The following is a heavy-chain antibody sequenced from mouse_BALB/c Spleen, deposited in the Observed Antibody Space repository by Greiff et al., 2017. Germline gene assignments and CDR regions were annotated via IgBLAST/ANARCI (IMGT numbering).Heavy chain of an antibody. V-gene: IGHV5-12-2*01. J-gene: IGHJ4*01. CDR2: ISNGGGST. CDR3: ARRQTTVDYAMDD. D-gene: IGHD1-1*01. Sequence: EVKLVESGGGLVQPGGSLKLSCAASGFTFSSYTMSWVRQTPEKRLEWVAYISNGGGSTYYPDTVKGRFTISRDNAKNTLYLQMSSLKSEDTAMYYCARRQTTVDYAMDDWGQGTSVTVSS. CDR1: GFTFSSYT.